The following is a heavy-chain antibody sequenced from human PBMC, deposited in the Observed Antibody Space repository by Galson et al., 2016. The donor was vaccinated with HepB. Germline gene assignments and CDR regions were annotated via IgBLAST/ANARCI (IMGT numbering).Heavy chain of an antibody. CDR3: EKSRRGFYYFED. D-gene: IGHD3-10*01. CDR1: GFTFSNSA. V-gene: IGHV3-23*01. J-gene: IGHJ4*02. CDR2: SGTSGNT. Sequence: SLRLSCAASGFTFSNSAFSWVRQAPGEGLEWVSTSGTSGNTYYIDSVRGRFTISRDNSKNTLYLQMNSLRVEDPAVYFCEKSRRGFYYFEDCGPGTLVTVSS.